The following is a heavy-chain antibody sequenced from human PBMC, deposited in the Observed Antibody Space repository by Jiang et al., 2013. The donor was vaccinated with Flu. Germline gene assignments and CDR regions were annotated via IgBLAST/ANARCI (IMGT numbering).Heavy chain of an antibody. CDR1: GFTFSSYG. D-gene: IGHD2-21*02. CDR2: IRYDGSNK. CDR3: AKDLTPGGGDWSRTPDY. Sequence: VQLLESGGGVVQPGGSLRLSCAASGFTFSSYGMHWVRQAPGKGLEWVAFIRYDGSNKYYADSVKGRFTISRDNSKNTLYLQMNSLRAEDTAVYYCAKDLTPGGGDWSRTPDYWGQGTLVTVSS. V-gene: IGHV3-30*02. J-gene: IGHJ4*02.